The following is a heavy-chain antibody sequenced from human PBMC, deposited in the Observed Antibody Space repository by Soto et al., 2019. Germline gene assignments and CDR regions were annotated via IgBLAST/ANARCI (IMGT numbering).Heavy chain of an antibody. CDR2: INSDGSST. D-gene: IGHD5-12*01. CDR1: GFTFSSYA. Sequence: TGGSLRLSCAASGFTFSSYAMSWVRQAPGKGLEWVSAINSDGSSTSYADSVKGRFTISRDNAKNTLYLQMNSLRAEDTAVYYCARDRRRDGYRPDDYWGQGTLVTVSS. J-gene: IGHJ4*02. V-gene: IGHV3-74*01. CDR3: ARDRRRDGYRPDDY.